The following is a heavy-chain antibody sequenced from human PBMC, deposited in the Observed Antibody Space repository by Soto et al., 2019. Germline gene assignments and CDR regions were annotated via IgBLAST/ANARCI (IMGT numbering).Heavy chain of an antibody. J-gene: IGHJ4*01. D-gene: IGHD2-2*03. CDR3: ARMDIYTFGRIGFHF. CDR2: INHSGTT. V-gene: IGHV4-61*08. CDR1: GGSVGIGGYY. Sequence: SENLSLTCTVSGGSVGIGGYYWIWIRQHPGKCLEWIGEINHSGTTNYNPSLRRRVTISQDTSKFQFSLSLTSVTAADTAVYYCARMDIYTFGRIGFHFWGHGTLVTVSS.